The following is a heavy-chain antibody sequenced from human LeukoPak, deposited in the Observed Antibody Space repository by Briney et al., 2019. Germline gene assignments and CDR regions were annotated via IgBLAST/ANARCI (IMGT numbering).Heavy chain of an antibody. CDR2: IYSGGST. J-gene: IGHJ3*02. CDR1: GFTVSSNY. CDR3: ARAVVVPLVDAFDI. V-gene: IGHV3-53*01. Sequence: GGSLRLSCAASGFTVSSNYMSWVRQAPGKGLEWVSVIYSGGSTYYADSVKGRFTISRDNSKNTLYLRMNSLRAEDTAVYYCARAVVVPLVDAFDIWGQGTMVTVSS. D-gene: IGHD2-2*01.